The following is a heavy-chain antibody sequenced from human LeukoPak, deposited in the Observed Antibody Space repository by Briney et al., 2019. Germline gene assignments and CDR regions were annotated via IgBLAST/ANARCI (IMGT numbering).Heavy chain of an antibody. CDR1: GSTFNSYG. CDR2: ISSSGDST. Sequence: GGSLRLSCAASGSTFNSYGVSWVRQAPGKGLEGVSAISSSGDSTNYADSVKGRFTISRDNSKNTLYLQMNSLRVEDTAVYYCAKGYGSSRYYFDYWGQGTLVTVSS. D-gene: IGHD6-13*01. J-gene: IGHJ4*02. CDR3: AKGYGSSRYYFDY. V-gene: IGHV3-23*01.